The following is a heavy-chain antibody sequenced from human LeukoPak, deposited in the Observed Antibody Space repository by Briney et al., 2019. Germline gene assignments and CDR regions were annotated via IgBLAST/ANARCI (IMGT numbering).Heavy chain of an antibody. Sequence: PSQTLSLTCAVSGGSINSGAYSWSWIRQPPGKGLEWIGYICHSGSTYYNPSLKSRVTISVDRSKNQFSLKLSSVTAADTAVYYCARAVDTAMVNWGQGTLVTVSS. CDR3: ARAVDTAMVN. J-gene: IGHJ4*02. V-gene: IGHV4-30-2*01. CDR2: ICHSGST. D-gene: IGHD5-18*01. CDR1: GGSINSGAYS.